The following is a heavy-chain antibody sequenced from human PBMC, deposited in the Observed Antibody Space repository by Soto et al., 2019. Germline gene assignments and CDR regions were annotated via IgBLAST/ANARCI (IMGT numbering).Heavy chain of an antibody. J-gene: IGHJ3*02. CDR1: GFTFSDYY. V-gene: IGHV3-11*01. Sequence: QVQLVESGGGLVKPGGSLRLSCAASGFTFSDYYMSWIRQAPGKGLEWVSYISSSGSTIYYADSVKGRFTISRDNAKNSLYLQMNSLRAEDTAVYYCARSLXVXXPAAIGEDSYGDDAXDIWGQGTMVTVSS. CDR2: ISSSGSTI. D-gene: IGHD2-2*02. CDR3: ARSLXVXXPAAIGEDSYGDDAXDI.